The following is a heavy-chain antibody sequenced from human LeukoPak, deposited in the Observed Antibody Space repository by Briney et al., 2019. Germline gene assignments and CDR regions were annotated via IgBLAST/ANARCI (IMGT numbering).Heavy chain of an antibody. CDR3: STSSDWYPVSSDH. Sequence: GGSLRLSCAASGFTFSSYSMNWVRQAPGKGLEWVSYISSSSTIYYADSVKGRFTVSRDNAKNTLYLQMSSLRPDDTALYYCSTSSDWYPVSSDHWGQGTLVTVSS. CDR2: ISSSSTI. J-gene: IGHJ4*02. V-gene: IGHV3-48*04. D-gene: IGHD6-19*01. CDR1: GFTFSSYS.